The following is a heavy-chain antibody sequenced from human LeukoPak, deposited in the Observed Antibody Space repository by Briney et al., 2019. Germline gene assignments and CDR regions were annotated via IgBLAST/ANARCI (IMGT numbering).Heavy chain of an antibody. CDR3: ARLGHYYYLAV. Sequence: GDSLKISWKGSGYSFTKYWIGWVRQVPGKGLGWMGIIYPGDSDTRYSPSFQGQVTIPADKSLSTAYLQWTSLKASDTAMYYCARLGHYYYLAVWGKATTVTISS. V-gene: IGHV5-51*01. CDR2: IYPGDSDT. CDR1: GYSFTKYW. J-gene: IGHJ6*03.